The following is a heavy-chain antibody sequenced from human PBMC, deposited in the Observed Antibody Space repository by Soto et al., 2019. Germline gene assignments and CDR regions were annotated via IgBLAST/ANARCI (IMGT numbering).Heavy chain of an antibody. CDR3: ARDSDIVVVVAAEYYFDY. CDR1: GFTFSSYG. D-gene: IGHD2-15*01. V-gene: IGHV3-33*01. CDR2: IWYDGSNK. J-gene: IGHJ4*02. Sequence: QVQLVESGGGVVQPGRSLRLSCAASGFTFSSYGMHWVRQAPGKGLEWVAVIWYDGSNKYYADSVQGRFTISRDNSKNTLYLQMNSLRAEDTAVYYCARDSDIVVVVAAEYYFDYWGQGTLVTVSS.